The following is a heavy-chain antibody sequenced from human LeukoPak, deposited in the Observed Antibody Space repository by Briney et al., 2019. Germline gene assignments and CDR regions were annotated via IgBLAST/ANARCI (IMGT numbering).Heavy chain of an antibody. CDR1: GGSISPHS. CDR3: ARHPFNYPFDY. CDR2: VYYNGST. Sequence: PSETLSLTCTVSGGSISPHSWSWIRQPPGQGPEWIGFVYYNGSTHYTPSLKTRITMSVDMSKNQLSLSLTSVTAADTAVYYCARHPFNYPFDYWGQGILVTVSS. J-gene: IGHJ4*02. V-gene: IGHV4-59*08. D-gene: IGHD5-24*01.